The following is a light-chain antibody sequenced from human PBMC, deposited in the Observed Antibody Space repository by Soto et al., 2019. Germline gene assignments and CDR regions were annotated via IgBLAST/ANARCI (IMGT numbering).Light chain of an antibody. CDR3: AAWDDSLNGPV. J-gene: IGLJ2*01. Sequence: QAVVTQPPSASGTPGQRVTVSCSGSSSNIGINTVNWYQQLPGTAPKLLIYGNNQRPSGVPDRFSASKSGTSASLAISGLQSEDEADYYCAAWDDSLNGPVFGGGTQLTVL. CDR2: GNN. CDR1: SSNIGINT. V-gene: IGLV1-44*01.